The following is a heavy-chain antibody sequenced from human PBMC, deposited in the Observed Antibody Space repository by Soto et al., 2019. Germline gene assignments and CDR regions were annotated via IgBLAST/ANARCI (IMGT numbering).Heavy chain of an antibody. Sequence: QVQLVQSGAEVKKPGASVKVSCKASGYIFTSYGINWVRQAPGQGLEWMGWINTYNGNTNYAQNLQSRVTMTTDTSTSTLYMELRSLRSDDTAVYYCARDVGQYSSTWSPFDPWGQGTLVTVSS. V-gene: IGHV1-18*01. J-gene: IGHJ5*02. D-gene: IGHD6-13*01. CDR2: INTYNGNT. CDR1: GYIFTSYG. CDR3: ARDVGQYSSTWSPFDP.